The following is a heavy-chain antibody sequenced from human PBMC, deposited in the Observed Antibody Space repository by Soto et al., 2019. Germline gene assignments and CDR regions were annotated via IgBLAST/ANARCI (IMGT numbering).Heavy chain of an antibody. J-gene: IGHJ4*02. CDR3: ARGPLSRSVAPDIVATRELDY. CDR2: INHSGST. D-gene: IGHD5-12*01. Sequence: SETLSLTCAVYGGSFSGYYWSWIRQPPGKGLEWIGEINHSGSTNYNPSLKSRVTISVDTSKNQFSLKLSSVTAADTAVYYCARGPLSRSVAPDIVATRELDYWGQGTLVTVSS. CDR1: GGSFSGYY. V-gene: IGHV4-34*01.